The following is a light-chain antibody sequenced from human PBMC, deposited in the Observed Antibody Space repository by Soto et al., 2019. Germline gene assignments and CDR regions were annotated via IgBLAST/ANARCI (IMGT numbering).Light chain of an antibody. J-gene: IGKJ1*01. CDR1: HSFSSDY. V-gene: IGKV3D-20*02. CDR2: GAS. CDR3: QQSYSTPCT. Sequence: VFTQSPTTLSSSLEERAILSCRASHSFSSDYSAWYQQKPGQAPRLLIYGASYRATGIPDRFSGSGSGTDFTLTISRLEPEDFATYSCQQSYSTPCTFGQGTKVDIK.